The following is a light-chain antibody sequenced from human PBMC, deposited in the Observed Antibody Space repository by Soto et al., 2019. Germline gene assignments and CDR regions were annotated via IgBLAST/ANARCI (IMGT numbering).Light chain of an antibody. J-gene: IGKJ1*01. CDR1: QSISSW. V-gene: IGKV1-5*01. CDR3: QQYDSYSGT. CDR2: DAS. Sequence: DILLTQSPSTLSASLGDRATITCRASQSISSWLAWYQQKPGKAPKLLIYDASSMERGIPSRFSGSVSGTEFTLTISSLKSDDFAIYFCQQYDSYSGTFGQGTKVEIK.